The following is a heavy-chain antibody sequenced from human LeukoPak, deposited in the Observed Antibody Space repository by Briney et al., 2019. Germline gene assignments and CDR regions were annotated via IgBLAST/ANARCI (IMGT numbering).Heavy chain of an antibody. Sequence: ASVKVSCKASGYTFTGYYMHWVRQAPGQGLEWMGWINPNSGDTNYAQKFQGWVTMTRDTSISTAYMELSRLRSDDTAVYYCARDVYYGSGSYYWGYWGQGTLVTVSS. D-gene: IGHD3-10*01. CDR3: ARDVYYGSGSYYWGY. CDR2: INPNSGDT. V-gene: IGHV1-2*04. J-gene: IGHJ4*02. CDR1: GYTFTGYY.